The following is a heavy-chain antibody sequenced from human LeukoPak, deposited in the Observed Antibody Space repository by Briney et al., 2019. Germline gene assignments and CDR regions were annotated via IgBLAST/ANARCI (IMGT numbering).Heavy chain of an antibody. CDR3: ATGVRGYNSALDY. CDR2: ISSGSSYI. D-gene: IGHD6-19*01. J-gene: IGHJ4*02. CDR1: GFTFSNYY. V-gene: IGHV3-21*01. Sequence: GGSLRLSCAASGFTFSNYYMNWVRQAPGKGLEWVSSISSGSSYIYYADSVKGRFTISRDNAKNSLYLQMNGLRAEDTAVYYCATGVRGYNSALDYWGQGTLVTVSS.